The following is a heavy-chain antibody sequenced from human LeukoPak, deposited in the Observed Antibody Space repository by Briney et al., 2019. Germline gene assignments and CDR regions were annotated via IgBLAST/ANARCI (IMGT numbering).Heavy chain of an antibody. D-gene: IGHD7-27*01. CDR1: GGSISSGDYY. Sequence: SQTLSLTCTVSGGSISSGDYYWSWIRQPPGKGLEWIVYIYYSGSTYYNPSLKSRVTISVDTSKNQFSLKLSSVTAADTAVYYCARDSRTPRTGDYYFDYWGQGTLVTVSS. J-gene: IGHJ4*02. V-gene: IGHV4-30-4*08. CDR2: IYYSGST. CDR3: ARDSRTPRTGDYYFDY.